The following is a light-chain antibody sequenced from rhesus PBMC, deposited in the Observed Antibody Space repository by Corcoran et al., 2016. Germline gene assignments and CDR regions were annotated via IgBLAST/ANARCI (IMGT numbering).Light chain of an antibody. CDR1: QSVGSN. Sequence: ETVVTQSPATLSLSLVERATLSCRASQSVGSNLAWYQQKPGQAPKLLIYDASSRHTGIPDRFSGSGSGTEFTLTISSLEPEDVGVYYCQQYNNWNSFGQGTKVEIK. J-gene: IGKJ2*01. CDR2: DAS. V-gene: IGKV3-42*02. CDR3: QQYNNWNS.